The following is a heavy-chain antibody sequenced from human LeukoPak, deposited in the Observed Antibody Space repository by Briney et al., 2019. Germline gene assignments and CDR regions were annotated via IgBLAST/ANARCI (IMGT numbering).Heavy chain of an antibody. CDR2: FYPEDGET. CDR3: ATGLTMVRGVIPDY. CDR1: GYTLTELS. D-gene: IGHD3-10*01. J-gene: IGHJ4*02. Sequence: ASVRVSCKVSGYTLTELSMHWVRQAPGKGLEWMGGFYPEDGETIYAQKFQGRVTMTEDTSTDTAYMELSSLRSEDTAVYYCATGLTMVRGVIPDYWGQGTLVTVSS. V-gene: IGHV1-24*01.